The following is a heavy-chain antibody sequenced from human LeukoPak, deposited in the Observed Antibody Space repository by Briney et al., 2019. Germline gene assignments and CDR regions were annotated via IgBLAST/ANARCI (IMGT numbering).Heavy chain of an antibody. CDR1: GFTFSSYG. CDR2: IRFDGTKT. CDR3: AKDGVILAPGESWYMDV. V-gene: IGHV3-30*02. J-gene: IGHJ6*03. D-gene: IGHD3-16*01. Sequence: PGGSLRLSCAASGFTFSSYGMHWVRQAPGKGLEWVAFIRFDGTKTNYAESVRGRFTISRDNSKNTLYLQMNSLRADDTAVFYCAKDGVILAPGESWYMDVWDSGTPVTVSS.